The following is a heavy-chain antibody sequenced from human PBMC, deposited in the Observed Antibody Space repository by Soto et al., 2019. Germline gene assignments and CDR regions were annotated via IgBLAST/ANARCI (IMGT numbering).Heavy chain of an antibody. CDR2: ISAYNGNT. CDR1: GYTFTSYG. V-gene: IGHV1-18*01. Sequence: GASVKVSCKASGYTFTSYGISWVRQAPGQGLEWMGWISAYNGNTNYAQKLQGRVTMTTDTSTSTVYMELSSLRSEDTAVYYCASLAVHDYGDYGDYYYYGMDVWGQGTTVTVSS. CDR3: ASLAVHDYGDYGDYYYYGMDV. D-gene: IGHD4-17*01. J-gene: IGHJ6*02.